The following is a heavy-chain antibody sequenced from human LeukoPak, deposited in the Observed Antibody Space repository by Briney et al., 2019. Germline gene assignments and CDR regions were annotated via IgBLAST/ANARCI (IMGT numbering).Heavy chain of an antibody. V-gene: IGHV3-23*01. D-gene: IGHD3-22*01. CDR2: ISGSGGST. CDR3: ATYDSSGSRVHYFDY. CDR1: GFTFSSYG. Sequence: GGSLRLSCAASGFTFSSYGMSWVRQAPGKGLEWVSAISGSGGSTYYADSVKGRFTISRDNSKNTLYLQMNSLRAEDTAVYYCATYDSSGSRVHYFDYWGQGTLVTVSS. J-gene: IGHJ4*02.